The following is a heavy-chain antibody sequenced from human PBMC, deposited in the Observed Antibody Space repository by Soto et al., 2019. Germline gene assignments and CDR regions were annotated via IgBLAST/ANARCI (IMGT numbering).Heavy chain of an antibody. CDR1: GFTFSSYW. D-gene: IGHD3-22*01. CDR3: ARPSYYYDEHDAFDI. V-gene: IGHV3-7*03. Sequence: PGGSLRLSCAASGFTFSSYWMSWVRQAPGKGLEWVANIKQDGSEKYYVDSVKGRFTISRDNAKNSLYLQMNSLRAEDTAVYYCARPSYYYDEHDAFDIWGQGTMVTVSS. CDR2: IKQDGSEK. J-gene: IGHJ3*02.